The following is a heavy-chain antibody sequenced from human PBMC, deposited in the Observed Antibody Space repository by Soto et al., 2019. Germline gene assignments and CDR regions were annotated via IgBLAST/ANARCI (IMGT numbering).Heavy chain of an antibody. Sequence: SVKVSCKVSGYTLTELSMHWVRQAPGKGLGWMGGFDPEDGETIYAQKFQGRVTMTEDTSTDTAYMELSSLRSKDTAVYYCATADIAAAWWYFDYWGQGTFRTVSS. CDR2: FDPEDGET. CDR3: ATADIAAAWWYFDY. CDR1: GYTLTELS. V-gene: IGHV1-24*01. D-gene: IGHD6-13*01. J-gene: IGHJ4*02.